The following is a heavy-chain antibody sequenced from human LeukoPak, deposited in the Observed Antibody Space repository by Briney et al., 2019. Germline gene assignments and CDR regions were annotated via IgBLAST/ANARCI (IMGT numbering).Heavy chain of an antibody. Sequence: SETLSLTCTVSGVSISSGDYYWSWIRQPPGKGLEWVGYIYYSGSTYYNPSLKSRVTISVDTSKNQFSLKLSSVTAADTAVYYCARDCSGGSFNDAFDIWGQGTMVTVSS. D-gene: IGHD2-15*01. CDR1: GVSISSGDYY. V-gene: IGHV4-30-4*01. CDR2: IYYSGST. CDR3: ARDCSGGSFNDAFDI. J-gene: IGHJ3*02.